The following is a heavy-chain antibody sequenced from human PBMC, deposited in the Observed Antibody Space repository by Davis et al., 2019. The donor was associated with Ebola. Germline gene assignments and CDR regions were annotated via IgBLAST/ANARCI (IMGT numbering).Heavy chain of an antibody. Sequence: PGGSLRLSCAASGFTFSSYGMHWVRQAPGKGLEWVAVIWYDGSNKYYADSVKGRFTISRDNSKNTLYLQMNSLRAEDTAVYYCARDPPPVVRELGTLHFDYWGQGTLVTVSS. CDR3: ARDPPPVVRELGTLHFDY. V-gene: IGHV3-33*01. J-gene: IGHJ4*02. D-gene: IGHD1-26*01. CDR2: IWYDGSNK. CDR1: GFTFSSYG.